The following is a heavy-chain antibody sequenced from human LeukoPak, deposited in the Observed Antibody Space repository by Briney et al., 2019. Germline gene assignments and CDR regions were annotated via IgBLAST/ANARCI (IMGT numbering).Heavy chain of an antibody. V-gene: IGHV4-59*01. CDR1: GGSISSYY. D-gene: IGHD3-22*01. Sequence: SETLSLTCTVSGGSISSYYWSWIRQPPGKGLEWIGYIYYSGSTNYNPSLKSRVTISVDTSKNQFSLRLSSVTAADTAVYYCARQTRYYDSSGYYYGDAFDIWGQGTMVTVSS. J-gene: IGHJ3*02. CDR3: ARQTRYYDSSGYYYGDAFDI. CDR2: IYYSGST.